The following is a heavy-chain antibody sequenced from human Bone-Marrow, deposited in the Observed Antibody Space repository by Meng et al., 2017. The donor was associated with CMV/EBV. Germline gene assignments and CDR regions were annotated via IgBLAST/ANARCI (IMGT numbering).Heavy chain of an antibody. CDR1: EGTFSSYA. CDR2: IIPIFGTR. V-gene: IGHV1-69*01. Sequence: KASEGTFSSYAISWLRQAPGQGLEWMGVIIPIFGTRNYAQRFQGRVTITADESTSTAYMELSSLRSEDTAVYYCARGWGGDQEAIDYWGQGTLVTVSS. D-gene: IGHD4-17*01. CDR3: ARGWGGDQEAIDY. J-gene: IGHJ4*02.